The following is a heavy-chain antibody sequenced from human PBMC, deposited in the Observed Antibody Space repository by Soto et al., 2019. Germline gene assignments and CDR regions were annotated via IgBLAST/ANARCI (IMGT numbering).Heavy chain of an antibody. D-gene: IGHD6-19*01. CDR2: IYPGDSET. V-gene: IGHV5-51*01. Sequence: GESLEISCKGSGYSFSDSWISWVRQMPGKGLEWMGIIYPGDSETRYSPSFHGQVTISADKSINTAYLQWSSLKASDTAMYYCARHGVYSSSEFWGQGTLVTVSS. J-gene: IGHJ4*02. CDR1: GYSFSDSW. CDR3: ARHGVYSSSEF.